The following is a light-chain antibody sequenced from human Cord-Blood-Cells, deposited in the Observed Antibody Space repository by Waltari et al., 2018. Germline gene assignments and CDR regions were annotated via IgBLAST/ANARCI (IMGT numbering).Light chain of an antibody. CDR3: QQYYSTHT. CDR2: WAS. V-gene: IGKV4-1*01. J-gene: IGKJ2*01. CDR1: QSVLYSSNNKNY. Sequence: DIVMTQSPDSLAVSLGERATINCKSSQSVLYSSNNKNYLAWYQQKPGQPPKLPIDWASTRESGVADRFSGSGSGTDFTLTISSLQAEDVAVYYCQQYYSTHTFGQGTKLEIK.